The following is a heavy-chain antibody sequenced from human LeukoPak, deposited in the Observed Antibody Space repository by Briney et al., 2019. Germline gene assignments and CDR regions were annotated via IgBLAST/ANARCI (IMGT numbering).Heavy chain of an antibody. D-gene: IGHD3-3*01. J-gene: IGHJ6*02. V-gene: IGHV1-2*02. CDR3: ARVRFFYYGMDV. Sequence: ASVKVSCKASGYTFTDCYIHSVRHVPGQGLEWMGWVDPNSEGTNYAQKFQGRVTMTRDTSISTAYMELSRLRSDDTAVYYCARVRFFYYGMDVWGQGTTVTVSS. CDR2: VDPNSEGT. CDR1: GYTFTDCY.